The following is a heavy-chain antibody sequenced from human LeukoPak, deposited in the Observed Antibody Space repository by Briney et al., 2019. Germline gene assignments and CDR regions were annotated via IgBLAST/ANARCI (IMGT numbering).Heavy chain of an antibody. J-gene: IGHJ4*02. CDR3: ARWSYVSGTWFLDS. CDR1: GFTFNSYW. D-gene: IGHD3-10*01. Sequence: PGGSLRLSCEASGFTFNSYWMSWVRQAPGNGLEWVADINEDGSTIYYVNSVKGRFTISRDNAKHSLSLQLNTLRAEDTAVYYCARWSYVSGTWFLDSWGQGALVTVSS. V-gene: IGHV3-7*03. CDR2: INEDGSTI.